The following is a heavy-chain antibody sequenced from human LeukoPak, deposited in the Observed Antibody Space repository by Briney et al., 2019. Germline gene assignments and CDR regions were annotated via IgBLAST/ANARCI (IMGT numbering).Heavy chain of an antibody. J-gene: IGHJ4*02. CDR3: ASPGRDSSGWYVFDY. V-gene: IGHV4-34*01. Sequence: SETLSLTCAVYGGSFSGYYWSWIRQPPGKGLEWIGEINHSGSTNYNPSLKSRVTISVDTSKNQFSLKLSSVTAADTAVYYCASPGRDSSGWYVFDYWGQGTLVTVSS. CDR2: INHSGST. D-gene: IGHD6-19*01. CDR1: GGSFSGYY.